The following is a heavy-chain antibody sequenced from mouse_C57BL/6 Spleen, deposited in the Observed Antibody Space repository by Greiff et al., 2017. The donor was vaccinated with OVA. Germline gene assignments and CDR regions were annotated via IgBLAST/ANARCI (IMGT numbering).Heavy chain of an antibody. CDR2: ISSGGSYT. D-gene: IGHD1-1*01. CDR1: GFTFSSYG. CDR3: ARLGITTVVATERYFDY. J-gene: IGHJ2*01. V-gene: IGHV5-6*01. Sequence: EVKLVESGGDLVKPGGSLKLSCAASGFTFSSYGMSWVRQTPDKRLEWVATISSGGSYTYYPDSVKGRFTISRDNAKNTLYLQMSSLKSEDTAMYYCARLGITTVVATERYFDYWGQGTTLTVSS.